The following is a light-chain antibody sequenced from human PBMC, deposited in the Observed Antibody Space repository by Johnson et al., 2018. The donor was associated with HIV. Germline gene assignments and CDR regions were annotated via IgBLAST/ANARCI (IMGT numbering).Light chain of an antibody. CDR2: DNN. Sequence: QSVLTQPPSVSAAPGQKVTISCSGSSSNIGNNYVSWYQQLPGTAPKLLIYDNNKRPSGIPDRFSGSKSGTSATLGITGLQTGDEADYYCGTWDSSLSVYVFGTGTTVPAL. CDR1: SSNIGNNY. CDR3: GTWDSSLSVYV. J-gene: IGLJ1*01. V-gene: IGLV1-51*01.